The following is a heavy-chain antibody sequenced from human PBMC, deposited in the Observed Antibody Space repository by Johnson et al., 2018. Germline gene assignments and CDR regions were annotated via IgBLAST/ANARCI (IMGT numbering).Heavy chain of an antibody. Sequence: QVQLVQSGGGVVQHGRSLRLSCAASGFTFTNYGMHWVRQAPGKGLEWVAIISFDGSNKYYADSVTGRFTISRDNSNNPLYLQMNSLGAEDTAVYYCAKIWRVPLYERSSYFLDDAFDIWGQGTMVTVSS. J-gene: IGHJ3*02. CDR3: AKIWRVPLYERSSYFLDDAFDI. V-gene: IGHV3-30*18. D-gene: IGHD3-22*01. CDR1: GFTFTNYG. CDR2: ISFDGSNK.